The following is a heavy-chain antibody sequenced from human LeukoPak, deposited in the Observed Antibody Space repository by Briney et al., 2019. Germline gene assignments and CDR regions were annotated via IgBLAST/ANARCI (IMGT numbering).Heavy chain of an antibody. CDR3: ARVSKVNTYGTPYFDF. CDR2: INQDATEK. J-gene: IGHJ4*02. Sequence: PGGSLRLSCTASGFTFNTYWMTWVRQAPGKGLQWVADINQDATEKNFMDFVTGRCTISRDNARNSLHLQMKSLRVEDTAVYYCARVSKVNTYGTPYFDFWGQGTVVTVSS. V-gene: IGHV3-7*01. D-gene: IGHD2-8*01. CDR1: GFTFNTYW.